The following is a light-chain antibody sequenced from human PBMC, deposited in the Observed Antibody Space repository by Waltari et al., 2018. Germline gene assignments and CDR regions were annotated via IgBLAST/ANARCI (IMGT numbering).Light chain of an antibody. CDR2: KAS. CDR3: LQYSSSSPPYS. V-gene: IGKV1-12*01. J-gene: IGKJ2*03. CDR1: QSISSW. Sequence: DIQMTQSPSSLSASVGDTVTITCRASQSISSWLDWYQQKPGKAPKLLIYKASRLQSGIPSRFSGSGSGTEFTLTISSLQPEDFATYYCLQYSSSSPPYSFGQGTKVEIK.